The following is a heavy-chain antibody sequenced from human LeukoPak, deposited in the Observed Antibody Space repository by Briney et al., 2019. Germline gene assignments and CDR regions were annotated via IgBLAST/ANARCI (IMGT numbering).Heavy chain of an antibody. V-gene: IGHV3-30*04. CDR2: ISYDGSSK. CDR1: GFTFSSYT. Sequence: PGGSLRLSCASSGFTFSSYTMHWVRQAPGKGLEWVAHISYDGSSKIYVESAKGRFTISRDNSKNTLYMQMSSLSTEDTAVYSWARDNSGRALDIWGQGTLVIVS. CDR3: ARDNSGRALDI. D-gene: IGHD1-26*01. J-gene: IGHJ3*02.